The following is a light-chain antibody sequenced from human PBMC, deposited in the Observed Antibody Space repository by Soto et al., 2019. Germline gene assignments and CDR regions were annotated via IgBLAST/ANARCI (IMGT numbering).Light chain of an antibody. CDR3: QHYNDS. CDR1: ESIALS. V-gene: IGKV1-39*01. CDR2: VAF. J-gene: IGKJ2*03. Sequence: DMARTPSPSSLAASVGDTVTMTCRASESIALSVNWYQGKPGKAPKLLMYVAFTLESGVPSRFSGSGSGTEFTLTISSLQTDDLATYYCQHYNDSF.